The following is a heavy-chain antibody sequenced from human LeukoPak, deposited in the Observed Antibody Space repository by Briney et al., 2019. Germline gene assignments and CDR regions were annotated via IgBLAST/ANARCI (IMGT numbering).Heavy chain of an antibody. D-gene: IGHD6-6*01. CDR1: GFTFSTFP. J-gene: IGHJ6*03. CDR3: ARVGRVSIYPSYMDV. V-gene: IGHV3-30*04. CDR2: ISDDGRDT. Sequence: PGGSLRLSCGASGFTFSTFPMHWVRQTPDKRLEWVAVISDDGRDTYYADSVKGRLTISRDNSKNTLYLQMNSLSPEDTAVVYCARVGRVSIYPSYMDVWGKGTTVTVSS.